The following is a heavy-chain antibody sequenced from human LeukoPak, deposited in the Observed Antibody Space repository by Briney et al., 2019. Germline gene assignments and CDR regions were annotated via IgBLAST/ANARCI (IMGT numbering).Heavy chain of an antibody. Sequence: ASVKVSCKASGYTFTSYYMHWVRQAPGQGLEWMGGIIPIFGTANYAQKFQGRVTITAGKSTSTAYMELSSLRSEDTAVYYCARAEQQPLFGGFDPWGQGTLVTVSS. CDR3: ARAEQQPLFGGFDP. CDR1: GYTFTSYY. V-gene: IGHV1-69*06. CDR2: IIPIFGTA. D-gene: IGHD3-3*01. J-gene: IGHJ5*02.